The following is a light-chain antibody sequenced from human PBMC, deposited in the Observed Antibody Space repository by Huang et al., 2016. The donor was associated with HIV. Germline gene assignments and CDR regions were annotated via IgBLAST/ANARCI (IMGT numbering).Light chain of an antibody. CDR2: WAS. Sequence: DIVLTQSPNSLALSLGERAAINCTSSQNVFYSSNTKNYLSWYQVKPGQPPKFLIYWASTRESGVPDRFIGSGSGTEVTLTITILQAEDVAVYYCHQYYNSPQTFGQGTKV. V-gene: IGKV4-1*01. CDR3: HQYYNSPQT. CDR1: QNVFYSSNTKNY. J-gene: IGKJ1*01.